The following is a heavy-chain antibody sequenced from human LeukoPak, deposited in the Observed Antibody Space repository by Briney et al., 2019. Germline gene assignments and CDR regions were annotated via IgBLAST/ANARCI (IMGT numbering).Heavy chain of an antibody. Sequence: GGSLRLSCAASGFTFSTSAMNWVRQAPGKGLEWVSAISDSGNTYHADSVKGRFTISRDSSKNTLFLQMNRLRPEDAAVYYCAKAPVTTCRGAYCYPFDYWGQGTLVTVSS. D-gene: IGHD2-21*01. V-gene: IGHV3-23*01. CDR3: AKAPVTTCRGAYCYPFDY. CDR2: ISDSGNT. J-gene: IGHJ4*02. CDR1: GFTFSTSA.